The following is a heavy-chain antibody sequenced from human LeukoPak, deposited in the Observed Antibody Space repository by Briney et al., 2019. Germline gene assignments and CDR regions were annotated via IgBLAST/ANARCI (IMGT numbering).Heavy chain of an antibody. CDR2: IYYSGST. V-gene: IGHV4-59*08. CDR1: GGSISSYY. Sequence: PSETLSLTCTVSGGSISSYYWSWIRQPPGKGPEWIGYIYYSGSTNYNPSLKSRVTISVDTSKNQFSLKLSSVTAADTAVYYCARGGDGYNWDFEYWGQGTLVTVSS. J-gene: IGHJ4*02. CDR3: ARGGDGYNWDFEY. D-gene: IGHD5-24*01.